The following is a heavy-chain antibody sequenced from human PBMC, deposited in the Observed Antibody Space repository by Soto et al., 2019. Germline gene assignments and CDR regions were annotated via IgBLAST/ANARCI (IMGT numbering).Heavy chain of an antibody. CDR2: ISYDGSNK. CDR3: AKAGGYDAIGYFDY. D-gene: IGHD5-12*01. V-gene: IGHV3-30*18. Sequence: GGSLRLSCAASGFTFSSYGMHWVRQAPGKGLEWVAVISYDGSNKYYADSVKGRFTISRDNSKNTLYLQMNSLRAEDTAVYYCAKAGGYDAIGYFDYWGQGTLVTVSS. J-gene: IGHJ4*02. CDR1: GFTFSSYG.